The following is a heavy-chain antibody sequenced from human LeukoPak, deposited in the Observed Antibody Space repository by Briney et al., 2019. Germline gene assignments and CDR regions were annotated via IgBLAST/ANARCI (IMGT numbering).Heavy chain of an antibody. CDR3: ARVILYDSSGLTLDY. J-gene: IGHJ4*02. V-gene: IGHV3-21*01. D-gene: IGHD3-22*01. Sequence: PGGSLRLSCAASGFTFSSYSMNWVRQAPGKGLEWVSFISSSSSYIYYADSVKGRFTISRDNAKNSLYLQMNSLRAEDTAVYYCARVILYDSSGLTLDYWGQGTLVTVSS. CDR2: ISSSSSYI. CDR1: GFTFSSYS.